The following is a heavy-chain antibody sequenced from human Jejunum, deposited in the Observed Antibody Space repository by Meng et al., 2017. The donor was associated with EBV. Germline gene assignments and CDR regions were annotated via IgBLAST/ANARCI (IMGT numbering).Heavy chain of an antibody. CDR1: GGSISSSSYY. D-gene: IGHD1-26*01. V-gene: IGHV4-39*07. CDR2: IFYSGST. Sequence: QLQRKGRGPGLVKPSETLSLTCTVSGGSISSSSYYWGWIRQPPGKGLEWIGNIFYSGSTYYNPSLKSRVTISLDTSRNEFSLKLSSVTAADTAVYYCARASGSYWYWGQGTLVTVSS. CDR3: ARASGSYWY. J-gene: IGHJ4*02.